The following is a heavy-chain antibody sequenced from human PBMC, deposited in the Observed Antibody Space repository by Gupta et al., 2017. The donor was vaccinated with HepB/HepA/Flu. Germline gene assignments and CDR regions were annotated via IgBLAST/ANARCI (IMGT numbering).Heavy chain of an antibody. Sequence: QLQLQESGPGLVRPSETLSLTCTVSGGSISSSTYYWDWIRQPPGQGLEWIGNMDYNGNTYYNPSLKSRVTISVDTSNNQFSLKLNSVTAADTALYYCARHHSGTSWYDYWGQGTLVTVS. CDR2: MDYNGNT. CDR3: ARHHSGTSWYDY. D-gene: IGHD2-2*01. V-gene: IGHV4-39*01. CDR1: GGSISSSTYY. J-gene: IGHJ4*02.